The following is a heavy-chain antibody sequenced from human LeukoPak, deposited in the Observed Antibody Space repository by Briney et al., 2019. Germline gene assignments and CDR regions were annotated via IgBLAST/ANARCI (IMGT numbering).Heavy chain of an antibody. Sequence: SETLSLTCTVSGGSISSSSDYWGWIRQAPGKGLEWIGSIYYHENTYYNSSLKSRVTISVDTSKNQFSLKLNSVTAADTAVYYCARGLKYCSSTSCPTLFDYWGQGTLVTVSS. CDR3: ARGLKYCSSTSCPTLFDY. D-gene: IGHD2-2*01. CDR2: IYYHENT. CDR1: GGSISSSSDY. V-gene: IGHV4-39*01. J-gene: IGHJ4*02.